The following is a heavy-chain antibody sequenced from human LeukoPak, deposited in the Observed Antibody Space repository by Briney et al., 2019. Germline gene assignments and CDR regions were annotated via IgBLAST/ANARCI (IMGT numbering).Heavy chain of an antibody. D-gene: IGHD3-22*01. CDR1: GFTVSSNY. Sequence: GGSLRLSCAASGFTVSSNYMSWVRQAPGKGLEWVSVIYSGGSTYYADSVKGRFTVSRDNSKNTLYLQMNSLRAEDTAVYYCARAPFTYDSSGDSFDVWGQGTMVTVSS. V-gene: IGHV3-66*01. J-gene: IGHJ3*01. CDR3: ARAPFTYDSSGDSFDV. CDR2: IYSGGST.